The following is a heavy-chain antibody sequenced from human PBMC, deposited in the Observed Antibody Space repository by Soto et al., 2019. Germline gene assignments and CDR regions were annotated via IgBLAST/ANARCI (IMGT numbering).Heavy chain of an antibody. J-gene: IGHJ4*02. V-gene: IGHV4-31*03. CDR1: GGSISSGGYY. CDR2: IYYSGST. CDR3: ARAPVVYYYDSTLMYYFDY. Sequence: SETLSLTCTVSGGSISSGGYYWSWIRQHPGKGLEWIGYIYYSGSTYYNPSLKSRVTISVDTSKNQFSLKLSSVTAADTAVYYCARAPVVYYYDSTLMYYFDYWGQGTLVTV. D-gene: IGHD3-22*01.